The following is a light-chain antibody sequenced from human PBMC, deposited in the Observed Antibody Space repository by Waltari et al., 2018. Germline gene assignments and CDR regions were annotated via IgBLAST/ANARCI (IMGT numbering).Light chain of an antibody. Sequence: EIVLTPSPGTLSVSPGERATLPSRASQSTGQRYIAWYQQKPGQAPRLLMYFASTRVTGVPDRFSGSGSGTDFILTISRLEPEDSAVYYCQQYGDSWWTFGQGTKVEIK. CDR2: FAS. CDR3: QQYGDSWWT. V-gene: IGKV3-20*01. J-gene: IGKJ1*01. CDR1: QSTGQRY.